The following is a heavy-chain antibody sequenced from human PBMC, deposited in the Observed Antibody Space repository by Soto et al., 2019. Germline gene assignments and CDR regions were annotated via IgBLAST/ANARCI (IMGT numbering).Heavy chain of an antibody. J-gene: IGHJ6*03. CDR2: MWYDGSNK. CDR3: ARDKWQPHAYHYMDV. V-gene: IGHV3-33*01. Sequence: QVQLVESGGGVVQPGRSLRLSCVASGFTFSGYGMHWVRQAPGKGLEWVALMWYDGSNKSYADSVKVRFTISRDNSKNTLYLQMNSLRAEDTAVYYCARDKWQPHAYHYMDVWGKGTTVTVSS. D-gene: IGHD1-26*01. CDR1: GFTFSGYG.